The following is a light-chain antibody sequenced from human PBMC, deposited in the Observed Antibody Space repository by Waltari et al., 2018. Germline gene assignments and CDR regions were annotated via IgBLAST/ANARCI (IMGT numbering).Light chain of an antibody. CDR2: KTT. CDR1: ALAKQY. Sequence: SYELTQPPSVSVSPGQTARITCSGDALAKQYSHWYQQRPGQAPVVLIHKTTERPSGIPERFSGSSSGKTVTLTISGVQSEDEADYYCQSADSSGSYVFASGTKVTVL. V-gene: IGLV3-25*03. J-gene: IGLJ1*01. CDR3: QSADSSGSYV.